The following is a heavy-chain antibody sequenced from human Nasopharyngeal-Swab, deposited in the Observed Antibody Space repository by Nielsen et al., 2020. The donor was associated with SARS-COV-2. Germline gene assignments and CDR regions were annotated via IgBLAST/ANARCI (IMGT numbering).Heavy chain of an antibody. D-gene: IGHD6-19*01. Sequence: ASVKVSCKASGYTFTGYYMHWVRQAPGQGLEWMGRINPNSGGTNYAQKFQGRVTMTRDTSISTAYMELSRLRSDDTAVYYCAGGWYYYYGMDVWGQGTTVTVSS. CDR1: GYTFTGYY. CDR2: INPNSGGT. CDR3: AGGWYYYYGMDV. V-gene: IGHV1-2*06. J-gene: IGHJ6*02.